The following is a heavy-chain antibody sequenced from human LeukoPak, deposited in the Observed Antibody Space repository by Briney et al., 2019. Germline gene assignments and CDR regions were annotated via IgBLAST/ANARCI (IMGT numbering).Heavy chain of an antibody. Sequence: SETLSLTCAVYGGSFSGYYWSRIRQPPGKGLEWIGEINHSGSTNYNPSLKSRVTISVDTSKNQFSLKLSSVTAADTAVYYCARQKHSSGWYLSPYYFDYWGQGTLVTVSS. CDR2: INHSGST. CDR3: ARQKHSSGWYLSPYYFDY. D-gene: IGHD6-19*01. V-gene: IGHV4-34*01. CDR1: GGSFSGYY. J-gene: IGHJ4*02.